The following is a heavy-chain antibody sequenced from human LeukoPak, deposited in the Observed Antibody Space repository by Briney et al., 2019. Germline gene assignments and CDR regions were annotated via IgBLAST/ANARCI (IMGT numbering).Heavy chain of an antibody. CDR3: ARDGARWLQWVNLDY. D-gene: IGHD5-24*01. J-gene: IGHJ4*02. V-gene: IGHV1-69*05. Sequence: ASVKVSCKASGGTFSSYAISWVRQAPGQGLEWMGGIIPIFGTANYAQKFQGRVTMTRDTSTSTVYMELSSLRSEDTAVYYCARDGARWLQWVNLDYWGQGTLVTVSS. CDR2: IIPIFGTA. CDR1: GGTFSSYA.